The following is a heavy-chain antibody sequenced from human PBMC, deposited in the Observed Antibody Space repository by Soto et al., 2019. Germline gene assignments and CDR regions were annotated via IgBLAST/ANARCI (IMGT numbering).Heavy chain of an antibody. V-gene: IGHV3-33*08. CDR1: GFTFSDYE. J-gene: IGHJ4*02. CDR2: IWYDGSNK. Sequence: VQLVESGGGLVQPGGSLRLSCVASGFTFSDYEMNWVRQAPGKGLDWVGVIWYDGSNKDYAESVKGRFTISRDNSKNMLYLQMNSLRADDTAVYYCASSINWGQGTLVTVSS. CDR3: ASSIN.